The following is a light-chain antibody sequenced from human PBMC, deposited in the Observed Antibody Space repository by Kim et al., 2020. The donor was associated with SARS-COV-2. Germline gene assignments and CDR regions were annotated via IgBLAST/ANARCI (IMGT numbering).Light chain of an antibody. CDR3: QQYGSSPPT. Sequence: LYPGERATLSCRARQSVSSSFLAWHQQKPDQAPRLLIYGASSRATGIPGRFSGSGSGTDFTLTISRLEPEDFAVYYCQQYGSSPPTFGQGTKLEI. J-gene: IGKJ2*01. CDR2: GAS. CDR1: QSVSSSF. V-gene: IGKV3-20*01.